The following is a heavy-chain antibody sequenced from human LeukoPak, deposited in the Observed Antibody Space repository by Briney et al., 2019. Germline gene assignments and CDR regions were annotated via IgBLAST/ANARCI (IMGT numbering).Heavy chain of an antibody. CDR2: INPNSGGT. J-gene: IGHJ4*02. V-gene: IGHV1-2*06. D-gene: IGHD1-7*01. Sequence: ASVKVSCKASGYTFTGYYMHWVRRAPGQGLEWMGRINPNSGGTNYAQKFQGRVTMTRDTSISTAYMELSRLRSDDTAAYYCARDVGNWNYFGGPESEYYFDYWGQGTLVTVSS. CDR3: ARDVGNWNYFGGPESEYYFDY. CDR1: GYTFTGYY.